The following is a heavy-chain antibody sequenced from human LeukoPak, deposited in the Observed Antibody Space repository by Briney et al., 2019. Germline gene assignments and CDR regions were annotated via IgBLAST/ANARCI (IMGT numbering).Heavy chain of an antibody. J-gene: IGHJ6*03. CDR3: AKDPKDYYYMDV. CDR2: ISGSGGST. V-gene: IGHV3-23*01. Sequence: GGSLRLSCAASGFTFRTYAMGWVRQAPGKGLEWVSAISGSGGSTYYADSVKGRFTISRDNSKNTLYLQMNSLRAEDTAVYYCAKDPKDYYYMDVWGKGTTVTVSS. CDR1: GFTFRTYA.